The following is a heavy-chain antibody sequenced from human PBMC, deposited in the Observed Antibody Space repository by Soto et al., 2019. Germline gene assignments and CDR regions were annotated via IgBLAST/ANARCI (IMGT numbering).Heavy chain of an antibody. V-gene: IGHV1-18*01. CDR1: GYTFTSYG. J-gene: IGHJ6*02. CDR2: ISAYNGNT. CDR3: ARVTVTTPNRVHYYYGMDV. D-gene: IGHD4-4*01. Sequence: GASVKVSCKASGYTFTSYGISWVRQAPGQGLEWMGWISAYNGNTNYAQKLQGRVTMTTDTSTSTAYMELRSLRSDDTAVYYCARVTVTTPNRVHYYYGMDVWGQGTTVTVSS.